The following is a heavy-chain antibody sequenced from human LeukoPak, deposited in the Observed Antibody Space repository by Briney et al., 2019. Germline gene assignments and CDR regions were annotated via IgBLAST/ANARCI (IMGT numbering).Heavy chain of an antibody. D-gene: IGHD4-17*01. CDR2: ISPSDGNT. CDR1: GGSISSHY. V-gene: IGHV3-23*01. Sequence: PSETLSLTCSVSGGSISSHYWSWVRQAPGKGLEWVSAISPSDGNTFYADSVKGRFTISRDNSMNTLSLHMNSLRAEDTALYYCAKDSSVPYGITEWGQGTLVTVSS. J-gene: IGHJ4*02. CDR3: AKDSSVPYGITE.